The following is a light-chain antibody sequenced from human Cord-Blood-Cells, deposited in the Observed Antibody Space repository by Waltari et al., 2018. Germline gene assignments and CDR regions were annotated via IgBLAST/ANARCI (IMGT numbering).Light chain of an antibody. CDR3: QQYNNWPPIT. J-gene: IGKJ5*01. V-gene: IGKV3-15*01. CDR2: GAC. Sequence: IVLTQSLATLPVSPGERATLSCKARQMVSSNLAWYQQKPGQAPRLLIYGACTRATGIPARFSGRVSGTEFTLTISSLHSEDCAVYYCQQYNNWPPITVGQGTRLEIK. CDR1: QMVSSN.